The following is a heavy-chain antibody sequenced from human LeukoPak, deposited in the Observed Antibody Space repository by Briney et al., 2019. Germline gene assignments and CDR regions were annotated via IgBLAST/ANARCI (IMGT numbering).Heavy chain of an antibody. CDR3: ARGGLPVYYYYMDV. Sequence: GGSLRLSCAASGFTFSGSWMHWVRQAPGRGLVWVSRINSDASRTSYADSVKGRFTISRDNAKNTLYLQMNSLRAEDTAVYYCARGGLPVYYYYMDVWGKGTTVTISS. CDR2: INSDASRT. CDR1: GFTFSGSW. V-gene: IGHV3-74*01. J-gene: IGHJ6*03. D-gene: IGHD5-12*01.